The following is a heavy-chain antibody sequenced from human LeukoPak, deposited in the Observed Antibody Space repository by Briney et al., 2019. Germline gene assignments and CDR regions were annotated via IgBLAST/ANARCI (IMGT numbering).Heavy chain of an antibody. Sequence: GGSLRLSCAASGFTVSSNYMSWVRQAPGKGLEWVSAISGSGGSTYYADSVKGRFTISRDNSKNTLYLQMNSLRAEDTAVYYCATRMIEYCSSTSCSLDDYWGQGTLVTVSS. V-gene: IGHV3-23*01. CDR2: ISGSGGST. CDR3: ATRMIEYCSSTSCSLDDY. CDR1: GFTVSSNY. J-gene: IGHJ4*02. D-gene: IGHD2-2*01.